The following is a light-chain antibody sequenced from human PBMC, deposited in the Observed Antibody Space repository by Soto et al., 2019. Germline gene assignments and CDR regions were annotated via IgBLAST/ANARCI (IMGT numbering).Light chain of an antibody. Sequence: EIVLTQSPGTLSLSPGESATLSCRASQSVSSDYLAWYQQNPGQPPTLLIYGASHRATGIPVRFSGSGSGTDFTLTISRLEPEDFAVYYCQQYGGAPYTFGQGTKLEIK. J-gene: IGKJ2*01. CDR2: GAS. CDR1: QSVSSDY. CDR3: QQYGGAPYT. V-gene: IGKV3-20*01.